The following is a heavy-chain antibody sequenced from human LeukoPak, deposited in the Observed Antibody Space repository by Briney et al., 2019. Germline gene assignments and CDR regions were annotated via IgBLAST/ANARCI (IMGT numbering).Heavy chain of an antibody. V-gene: IGHV3-21*01. J-gene: IGHJ1*01. Sequence: PGGSLRLSCAASGFTFSSYSMNWVRQAPGKGLEWLSSISSSSSSDIKCAVSVKGQFTNSRDNAKNSLYLQMNSLRGEDTAVYYCARSDPQYYYDSSGYSYPLEFFQHWGQGTLVTVSS. CDR3: ARSDPQYYYDSSGYSYPLEFFQH. CDR1: GFTFSSYS. CDR2: ISSSSSSDI. D-gene: IGHD3-22*01.